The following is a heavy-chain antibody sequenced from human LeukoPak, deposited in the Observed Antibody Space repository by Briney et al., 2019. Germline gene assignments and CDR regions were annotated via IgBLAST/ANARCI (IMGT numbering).Heavy chain of an antibody. D-gene: IGHD3-10*01. V-gene: IGHV4-4*07. CDR1: SGSISSYY. CDR2: IYTSGST. CDR3: ARGGPGFGELYWFDP. J-gene: IGHJ5*02. Sequence: PSETLSLTCTVSSGSISSYYWSWIRQPAGKGLEWIGRIYTSGSTNYNPSLKSRVTMSVDTSKNQFSLKLSSVTAADTAVYYCARGGPGFGELYWFDPWGQGTLVTVSS.